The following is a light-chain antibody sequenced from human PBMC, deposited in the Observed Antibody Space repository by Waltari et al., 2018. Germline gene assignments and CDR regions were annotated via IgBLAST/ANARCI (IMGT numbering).Light chain of an antibody. CDR2: GAS. V-gene: IGKV3-20*01. Sequence: DIVLTQSPGTLSLSPGERATLSCRASETVVNDFLAWYQHRPDRTPRLLIYGASTRAPGVPERISGSGSGTDCTRTISRLQPEDCAVYYCQQYGSSPPFAFGPGTKVEI. CDR1: ETVVNDF. CDR3: QQYGSSPPFA. J-gene: IGKJ3*01.